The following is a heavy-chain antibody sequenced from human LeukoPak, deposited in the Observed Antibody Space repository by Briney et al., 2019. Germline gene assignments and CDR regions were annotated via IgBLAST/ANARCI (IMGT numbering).Heavy chain of an antibody. Sequence: SVKVSCKASGYTFSNYGITWVRQAPGQGLEWMGGIIPIFGTANYAQKFQGRVTITTDESTSTAYMELSSLRSEDTAVYYCARGDGYNFNFDYWGQGTLVTVSS. J-gene: IGHJ4*02. D-gene: IGHD5-24*01. CDR3: ARGDGYNFNFDY. V-gene: IGHV1-69*05. CDR1: GYTFSNYG. CDR2: IIPIFGTA.